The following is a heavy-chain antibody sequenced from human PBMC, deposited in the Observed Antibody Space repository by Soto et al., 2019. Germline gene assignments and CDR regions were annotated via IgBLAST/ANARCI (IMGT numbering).Heavy chain of an antibody. V-gene: IGHV1-18*01. CDR2: ISTYNGNR. D-gene: IGHD1-1*01. Sequence: QVQLVQSGAEVKKPGASVKVSCKASGYTFTTFGISWVRQAPGQGLEWMGWISTYNGNRNYAQKPQGRVTLTTDTSTSTAYMELRSLRSDDTAVYYCARSAELTTFAYWGQGTLVTVSS. J-gene: IGHJ4*02. CDR3: ARSAELTTFAY. CDR1: GYTFTTFG.